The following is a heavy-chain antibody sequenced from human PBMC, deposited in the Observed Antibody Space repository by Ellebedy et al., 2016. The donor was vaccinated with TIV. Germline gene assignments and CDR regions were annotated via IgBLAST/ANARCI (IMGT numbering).Heavy chain of an antibody. V-gene: IGHV4-4*07. D-gene: IGHD6-19*01. J-gene: IGHJ4*02. CDR3: ARVGASGWYSSDYFDY. CDR2: IYTSGST. CDR1: GGSISSYY. Sequence: MPSETLSLTCTVSGGSISSYYWSWIRQPAGKGLEWIGRIYTSGSTNYNPSLKSRVTMSVDTSKNQFSLKLSSVTAADTAVYYCARVGASGWYSSDYFDYWGQGTLVTVSS.